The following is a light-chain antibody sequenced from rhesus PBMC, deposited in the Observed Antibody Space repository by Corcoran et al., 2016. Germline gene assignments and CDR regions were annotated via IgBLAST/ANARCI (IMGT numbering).Light chain of an antibody. Sequence: DIQMTQSPSSLSASVGDRVTITCRASQGISDYLSWYQQKPGKAPKRLIYAASSLESGVPSRFSGSGSGTEFTLTISSLQPEDFAAYYCLQGYSTPFTFGPETKLDIK. CDR1: QGISDY. CDR3: LQGYSTPFT. V-gene: IGKV1-36*02. J-gene: IGKJ3*01. CDR2: AAS.